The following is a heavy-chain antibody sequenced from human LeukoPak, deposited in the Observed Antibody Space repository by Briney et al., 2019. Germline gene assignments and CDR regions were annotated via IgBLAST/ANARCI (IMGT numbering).Heavy chain of an antibody. D-gene: IGHD3-22*01. CDR2: MNPNSGNT. CDR3: ARGFSDSSGYYRLYYFDY. V-gene: IGHV1-8*01. CDR1: GYTFTSYD. J-gene: IGHJ4*02. Sequence: ASVKVSCKASGYTFTSYDINWVRQATGQGLEWMGWMNPNSGNTGYAQKFQGRVTMTRNTSISTAYMELSGLRSEDTAVYYCARGFSDSSGYYRLYYFDYWGQGTLVTVSS.